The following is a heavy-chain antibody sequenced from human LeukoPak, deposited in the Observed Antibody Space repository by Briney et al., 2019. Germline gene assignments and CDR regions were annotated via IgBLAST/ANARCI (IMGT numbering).Heavy chain of an antibody. J-gene: IGHJ3*02. CDR2: IYSGGST. V-gene: IGHV3-53*01. D-gene: IGHD3-22*01. Sequence: QPGGSLRLSCAASGFTVSSNYMSWVRRAPGKGLEWVSVIYSGGSTYYADSVKGRFTISRDNSKNTLYLQMNSLRAEDTAVYYCARSPPHYDSSGYPLAFDIWGQGTMVTVSS. CDR1: GFTVSSNY. CDR3: ARSPPHYDSSGYPLAFDI.